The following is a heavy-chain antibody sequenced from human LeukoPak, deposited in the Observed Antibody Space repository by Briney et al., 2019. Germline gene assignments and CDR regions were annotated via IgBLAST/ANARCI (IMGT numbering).Heavy chain of an antibody. CDR3: VKKFYYYSVGYYAFDI. CDR2: INSRGDKT. D-gene: IGHD3-22*01. J-gene: IGHJ3*02. V-gene: IGHV3-23*01. Sequence: GGSLRLSFAAAGFTFGSSAMSWVRQAPGKGLEWVSGINSRGDKTYYADSVKGRFTISRNNSKNTLYLQMNSLRAEDTAVYHCVKKFYYYSVGYYAFDIWGQGTMVTVSS. CDR1: GFTFGSSA.